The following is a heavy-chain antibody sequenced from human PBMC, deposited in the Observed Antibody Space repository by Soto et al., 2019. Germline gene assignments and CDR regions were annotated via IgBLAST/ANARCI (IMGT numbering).Heavy chain of an antibody. CDR2: ITDSGDST. CDR1: GFTFFTYA. J-gene: IGHJ4*02. D-gene: IGHD2-21*02. V-gene: IGHV3-23*01. Sequence: PGGSLRLSCAASGFTFFTYAMSWVRQAPGKGLEWVSSITDSGDSTYYADSVKGRFTISRDNSKNTLYLQVKSLRAEDTAVYYCAKDTQVVTFIFDYWGQGTLVTVSS. CDR3: AKDTQVVTFIFDY.